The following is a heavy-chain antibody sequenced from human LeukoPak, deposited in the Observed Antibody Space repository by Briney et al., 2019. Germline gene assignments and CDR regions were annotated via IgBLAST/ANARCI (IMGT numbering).Heavy chain of an antibody. J-gene: IGHJ4*02. V-gene: IGHV4-38-2*01. D-gene: IGHD2-15*01. Sequence: SETLSLTCAVSGYSISSGYYWGWIRQSPQKGLEWIGSIHHSGSTYYNPSLKSRVTISVDTSKNQFSLKLSSVTAADTAVYFCARVLGGIAAHPEYSDYWGQGTLVTVSS. CDR2: IHHSGST. CDR3: ARVLGGIAAHPEYSDY. CDR1: GYSISSGYY.